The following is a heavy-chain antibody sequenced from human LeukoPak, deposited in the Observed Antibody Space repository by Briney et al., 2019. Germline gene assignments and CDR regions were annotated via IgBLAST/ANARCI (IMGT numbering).Heavy chain of an antibody. D-gene: IGHD3-22*01. CDR1: GYTFTSYY. V-gene: IGHV1-46*01. CDR2: INPSGGST. Sequence: ASLKVSCKASGYTFTSYYMHWVRQAPGQGLEWMGIINPSGGSTSYAQKFQGRVTMTRDTSTSTVYMELSSLRSEDTAVYYCARDNAPYDSSGQFDYWGQGTLVTVSS. CDR3: ARDNAPYDSSGQFDY. J-gene: IGHJ4*02.